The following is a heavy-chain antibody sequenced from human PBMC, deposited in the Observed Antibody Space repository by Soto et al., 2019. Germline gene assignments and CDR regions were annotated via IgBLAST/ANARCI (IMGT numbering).Heavy chain of an antibody. CDR1: GYTFARYY. CDR3: NRNLNTNHDEYFQH. V-gene: IGHV1-46*03. J-gene: IGHJ1*01. CDR2: INPSGGST. Sequence: QVQLVQSGAEAKKPGASVKVSCKASGYTFARYYMHWVRQAPGQGLEWMGLINPSGGSTTYAPRCHARATRTRETSTSTVYMELGSLRSEDTYLYYCNRNLNTNHDEYFQHWGKDNMVTVSS.